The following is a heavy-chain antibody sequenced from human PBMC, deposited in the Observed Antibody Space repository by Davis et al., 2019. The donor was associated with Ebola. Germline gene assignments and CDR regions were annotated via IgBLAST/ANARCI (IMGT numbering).Heavy chain of an antibody. Sequence: ASVKVSCKASGYTFTGYYMHWVRQAPGQGLEWMGWINPNSGGTNYAQKFQGRVTMTRDTSISTAYMELSRLRSDDTAVYYCARDHGGGYYFDYWGQGTLVTVSS. CDR3: ARDHGGGYYFDY. V-gene: IGHV1-2*02. CDR1: GYTFTGYY. D-gene: IGHD2-15*01. J-gene: IGHJ4*02. CDR2: INPNSGGT.